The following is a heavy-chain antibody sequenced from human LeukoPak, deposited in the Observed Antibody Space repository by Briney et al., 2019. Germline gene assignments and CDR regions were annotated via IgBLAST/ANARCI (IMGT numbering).Heavy chain of an antibody. CDR3: ARGSGYLCDY. CDR1: GGSFSGYY. D-gene: IGHD5-12*01. CDR2: INHSGST. J-gene: IGHJ4*02. V-gene: IGHV4-34*01. Sequence: SGTLSLTCAVSGGSFSGYYWSWIRQPPGKGLEWIGEINHSGSTNYNPSLKSRVIISVDTSNNQFSLKLSSVPAADTAVYYCARGSGYLCDYWGQGTLVTVSS.